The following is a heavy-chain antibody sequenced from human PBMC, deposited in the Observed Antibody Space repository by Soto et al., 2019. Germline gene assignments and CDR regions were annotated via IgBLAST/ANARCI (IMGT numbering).Heavy chain of an antibody. CDR3: VREASSSGLHLDH. Sequence: PGGSLRLSCSVAGSTVSDSMSWVRQAPGKGLECVSFIHSDGSTHYTDSVKGRFTISRGNSKNTLYLQMNSLRAEDAAVYYCVREASSSGLHLDHWGRGTLVTVSS. CDR1: GSTVSDS. J-gene: IGHJ4*02. CDR2: IHSDGST. V-gene: IGHV3-53*01. D-gene: IGHD6-6*01.